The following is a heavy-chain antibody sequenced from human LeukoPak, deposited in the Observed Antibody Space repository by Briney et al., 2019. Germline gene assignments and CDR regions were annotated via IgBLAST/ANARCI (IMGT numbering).Heavy chain of an antibody. CDR1: GGSISSGGYY. Sequence: PSETLSLTCTVSGGSISSGGYYWSWIRQHPGKGLEWTGYIYYSGSTYYNPSLKSRVTISVDTSKNQFSLKLSSVTAADTAVYYCARSQGTRYSSSSVGNWFDPWGQGTLVTVSS. V-gene: IGHV4-31*03. D-gene: IGHD6-6*01. CDR3: ARSQGTRYSSSSVGNWFDP. J-gene: IGHJ5*02. CDR2: IYYSGST.